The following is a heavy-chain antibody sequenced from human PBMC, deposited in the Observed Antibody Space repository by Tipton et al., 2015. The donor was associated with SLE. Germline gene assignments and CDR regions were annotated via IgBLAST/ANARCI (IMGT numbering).Heavy chain of an antibody. Sequence: TLSLTCTVSGGSISSGSYYWSWIRQPAGKGLEWIGHIYTSGNTNYNPSLKSRVTISVDTSKNQFSLKLSSVTAADTAVYYCARGRITMVRGRRSYYYMDVWGKGTTVTVSS. CDR2: IYTSGNT. V-gene: IGHV4-61*09. D-gene: IGHD3-10*01. CDR3: ARGRITMVRGRRSYYYMDV. CDR1: GGSISSGSYY. J-gene: IGHJ6*03.